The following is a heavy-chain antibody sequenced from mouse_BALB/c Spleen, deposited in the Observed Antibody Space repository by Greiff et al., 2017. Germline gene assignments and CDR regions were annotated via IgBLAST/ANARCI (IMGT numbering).Heavy chain of an antibody. V-gene: IGHV5-6*01. CDR2: ISSGGSYT. CDR3: ARQNYGSRGYLDY. J-gene: IGHJ2*01. Sequence: EVKLVESGGDLVKPGGSLKLSCAASGFTFSSYGMSWVRQTPDKRLEWVATISSGGSYTYYPDSVKGRFTISRDNAKNTLYLQMSSLKSEDTAMYYCARQNYGSRGYLDYWGQGTTLTVSS. CDR1: GFTFSSYG. D-gene: IGHD1-1*01.